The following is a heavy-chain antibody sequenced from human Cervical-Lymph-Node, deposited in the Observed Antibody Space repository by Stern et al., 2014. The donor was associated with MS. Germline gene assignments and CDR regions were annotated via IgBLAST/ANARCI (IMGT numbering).Heavy chain of an antibody. J-gene: IGHJ4*02. CDR1: GGSISSYY. CDR2: INFSGSP. Sequence: QVQLQESGPGLVQPSETLSLTCTVSGGSISSYYWSWIRQPPGKGLELIGNINFSGSPNYNPSLKSRVTISVDPSKNQFSLKLSSVTAADTAVYYCARGYGGNPIDYWGQGTLVTVSS. CDR3: ARGYGGNPIDY. V-gene: IGHV4-59*01. D-gene: IGHD4-23*01.